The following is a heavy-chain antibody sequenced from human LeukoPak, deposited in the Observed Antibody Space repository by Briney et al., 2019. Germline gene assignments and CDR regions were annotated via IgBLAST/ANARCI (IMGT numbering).Heavy chain of an antibody. CDR2: IKQDGSEK. CDR3: ARPRELLEIDY. D-gene: IGHD1-26*01. V-gene: IGHV3-7*01. J-gene: IGHJ4*02. CDR1: GFTFSSYW. Sequence: GGSLRLSCAASGFTFSSYWMSWVRQAPGKGLKWVANIKQDGSEKYYVDSVKGRFTISRDNAKNSLYLQMNSLRAEDTAVYYCARPRELLEIDYWGQGTLVTVSS.